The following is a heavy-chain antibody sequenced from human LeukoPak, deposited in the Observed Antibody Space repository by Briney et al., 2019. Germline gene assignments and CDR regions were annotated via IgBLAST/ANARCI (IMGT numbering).Heavy chain of an antibody. Sequence: SETLSLTCTVSGGSISSYYWSWIRQPPGKGLEWIGYIYYSGSTNYNPSLKSRVTISVDTSKNQFSLKLSCVTAADTAVYYCARHGRNCSSTSCYRAFDYWGQGTLVTVSS. D-gene: IGHD2-2*01. CDR3: ARHGRNCSSTSCYRAFDY. CDR1: GGSISSYY. CDR2: IYYSGST. J-gene: IGHJ4*02. V-gene: IGHV4-59*08.